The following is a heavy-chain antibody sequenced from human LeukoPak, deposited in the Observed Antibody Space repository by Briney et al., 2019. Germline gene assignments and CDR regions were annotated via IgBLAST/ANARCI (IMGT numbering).Heavy chain of an antibody. V-gene: IGHV3-64*01. CDR3: ARGGCSSTSCYRIVPFDY. Sequence: GGSLRLSCAASGFTFSSYAMHWVRQAPGKGLEYVSAISRNGGSTYYANSVKGRFTISRDNSKNTLYLQMGSLRAEDMAVYYCARGGCSSTSCYRIVPFDYWGQGTLVTVSS. CDR2: ISRNGGST. D-gene: IGHD2-2*02. CDR1: GFTFSSYA. J-gene: IGHJ4*02.